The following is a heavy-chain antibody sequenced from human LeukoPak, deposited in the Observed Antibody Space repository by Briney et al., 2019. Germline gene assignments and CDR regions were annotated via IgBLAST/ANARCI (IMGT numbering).Heavy chain of an antibody. CDR1: GFTFDDYA. Sequence: GRSLRLSCAASGFTFDDYATHWVRQAPGKGLEWVSGISWNSGSIGYADSVKGRFTISRDNAKNSLYLQMNSLRAEDTALYYCAKSHDYYYYYMDVWGKGTTVTVSS. V-gene: IGHV3-9*01. J-gene: IGHJ6*03. CDR2: ISWNSGSI. CDR3: AKSHDYYYYYMDV.